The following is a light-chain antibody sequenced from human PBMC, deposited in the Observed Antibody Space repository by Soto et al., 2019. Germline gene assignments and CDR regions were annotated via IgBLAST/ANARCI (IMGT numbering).Light chain of an antibody. V-gene: IGLV2-14*03. Sequence: QSVLTQPACVSGSPGQSITISCTGTSSDVGGYNYVSWYQQHPGKAPQLMIYDVSNRPSGVSDRFSGSKSGNTASLTISGLQPEDEADYYCSSYTSTSTLVFGGGTKLTVL. CDR1: SSDVGGYNY. CDR3: SSYTSTSTLV. CDR2: DVS. J-gene: IGLJ2*01.